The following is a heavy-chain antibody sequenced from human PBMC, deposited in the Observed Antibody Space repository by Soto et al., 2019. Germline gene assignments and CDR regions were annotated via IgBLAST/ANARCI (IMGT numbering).Heavy chain of an antibody. D-gene: IGHD2-15*01. CDR2: IIPIFGTA. CDR1: GGTFSSYA. Sequence: QVQLVQSGAEVKKPGSSVKVSCKASGGTFSSYAISWVRQAPGQGLEWMGGIIPIFGTANYAQKFQGRVTITADESTSTAYMELRGLRSEDTAVYYCAGRIVVVVAAITDRNEYFQHWGQGTLVTVSS. CDR3: AGRIVVVVAAITDRNEYFQH. J-gene: IGHJ1*01. V-gene: IGHV1-69*12.